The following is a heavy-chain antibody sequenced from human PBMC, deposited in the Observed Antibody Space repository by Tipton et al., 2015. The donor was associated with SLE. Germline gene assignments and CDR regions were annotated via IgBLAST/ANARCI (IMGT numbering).Heavy chain of an antibody. Sequence: TLSLTCTVSGGSIGSSSYYWGWIRQPPGKGLEWIGSIYYSGSTYYNPSLKSRVTISVDTSKNQFSLKLSAVTDADTAVYYCASRTGIAVDYWGQGTLVTVSS. J-gene: IGHJ4*02. CDR1: GGSIGSSSYY. D-gene: IGHD6-19*01. CDR2: IYYSGST. CDR3: ASRTGIAVDY. V-gene: IGHV4-39*07.